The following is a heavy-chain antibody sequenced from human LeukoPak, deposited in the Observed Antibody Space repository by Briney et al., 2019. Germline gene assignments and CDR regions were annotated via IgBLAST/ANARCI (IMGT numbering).Heavy chain of an antibody. CDR3: AGGQMFTNGGFDY. J-gene: IGHJ4*02. CDR2: IYSGGST. CDR1: GFTISSNY. V-gene: IGHV3-53*01. Sequence: GGSLRLSCAASGFTISSNYMSWVRLAPGKDLEWVSVIYSGGSTYYAASVKGRFTISRDNSKNTLYLQMNSLRAEDSALYYCAGGQMFTNGGFDYWGQGTQVTVSS. D-gene: IGHD2-8*01.